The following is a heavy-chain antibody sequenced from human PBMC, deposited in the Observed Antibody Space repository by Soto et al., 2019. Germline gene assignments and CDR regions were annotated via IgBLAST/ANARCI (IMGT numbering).Heavy chain of an antibody. Sequence: SETLSLTCSVSGDSISNSRFYWAWIRQPPGEGLEWIGSIYHTGNAYYNPSLKSRVTISVDTSKNQFSLKLTSVTAADAALYYCARDFFDSSDYTTNWFDPWGQGTLVPVS. CDR3: ARDFFDSSDYTTNWFDP. CDR1: GDSISNSRFY. CDR2: IYHTGNA. V-gene: IGHV4-39*01. D-gene: IGHD3-22*01. J-gene: IGHJ5*02.